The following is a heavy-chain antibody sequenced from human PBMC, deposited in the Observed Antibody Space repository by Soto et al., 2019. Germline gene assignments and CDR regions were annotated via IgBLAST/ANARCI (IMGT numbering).Heavy chain of an antibody. CDR3: ASGSTPLDC. CDR1: GFTFSSYA. V-gene: IGHV3-23*01. Sequence: EVQLLESGGGLVQPGGSLRLSCAASGFTFSSYAIRWVRQAPGKGLEWVSAIRGSGGSTYYADSVKGRFTISRDNSKNTLNLKINSLRAEDTAGYYCASGSTPLDCGGQGTLVTVSS. D-gene: IGHD6-13*01. J-gene: IGHJ4*02. CDR2: IRGSGGST.